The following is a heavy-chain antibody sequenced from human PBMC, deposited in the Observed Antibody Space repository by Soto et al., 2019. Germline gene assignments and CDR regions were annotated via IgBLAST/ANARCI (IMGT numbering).Heavy chain of an antibody. V-gene: IGHV4-59*01. D-gene: IGHD4-17*01. CDR3: ARQMTTLTTFDY. CDR2: IYYSGST. J-gene: IGHJ4*02. CDR1: GGSISSYY. Sequence: SETLSLTCAVSGGSISSYYWSWIRQPPGKGLEWIGYIYYSGSTNYNPSLKSRVTISVDTSKNQFSLKVSSVTAADTAVYYCARQMTTLTTFDYWGQGTLVTVSS.